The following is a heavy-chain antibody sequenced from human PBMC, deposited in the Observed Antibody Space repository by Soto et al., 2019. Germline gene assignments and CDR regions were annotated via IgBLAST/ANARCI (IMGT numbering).Heavy chain of an antibody. CDR2: ISSSSSYI. V-gene: IGHV3-21*01. Sequence: EVQLVESGGGLVKPGGSLRLSCAASGFTFSSYSMNWVRQAPGKGLEWVSSISSSSSYIYYADSVKGRFTISRDNAKNSLYLKMNSLRAEDTAVYYCARAGYCSGGSCFGAFDIWGQGTMVTVSS. D-gene: IGHD2-15*01. J-gene: IGHJ3*02. CDR1: GFTFSSYS. CDR3: ARAGYCSGGSCFGAFDI.